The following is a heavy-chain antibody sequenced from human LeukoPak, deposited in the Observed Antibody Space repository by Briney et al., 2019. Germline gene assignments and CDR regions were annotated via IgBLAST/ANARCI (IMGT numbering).Heavy chain of an antibody. V-gene: IGHV1-18*01. J-gene: IGHJ4*02. CDR2: ISAYNGNT. CDR3: ARAIQLWLPGSTNFDY. CDR1: GYTFTSYG. D-gene: IGHD5-18*01. Sequence: ASVKVSCKASGYTFTSYGISWVRQAPGQGLEWMGWISAYNGNTNYAQKLQGRVTMTTDTSTSTAYMELRSLRSDDTAVYYCARAIQLWLPGSTNFDYWGQGTLVTVSS.